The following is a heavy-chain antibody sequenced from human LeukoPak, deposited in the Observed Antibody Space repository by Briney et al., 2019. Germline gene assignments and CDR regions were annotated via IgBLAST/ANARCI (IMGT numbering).Heavy chain of an antibody. D-gene: IGHD1-26*01. CDR1: GFTFSSYS. V-gene: IGHV3-23*01. CDR3: AKGNWGERLDWYFDL. J-gene: IGHJ2*01. Sequence: GGSVRLSCAASGFTFSSYSMHWVRQAPGSGLEWVSGITGSGGSTYYADSVKGRFTVSRDNSKTTLYLQMNSLRAEDTAVYYCAKGNWGERLDWYFDLWGRGTLVTVSS. CDR2: ITGSGGST.